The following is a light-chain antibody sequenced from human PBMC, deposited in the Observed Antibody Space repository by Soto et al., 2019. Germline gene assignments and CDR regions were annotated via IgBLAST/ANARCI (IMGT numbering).Light chain of an antibody. J-gene: IGLJ1*01. CDR1: KNDIGVYDF. V-gene: IGLV2-8*01. Sequence: QSALTQPPSASGSPGQSVTISCTGTKNDIGVYDFVSWYQHHPGKAPRLIIYEVVQRPSGVPDRSSGSKSGSTASLTVSGLQAADEADYFCKSYAGSNTYVFGGGTKVTVL. CDR2: EVV. CDR3: KSYAGSNTYV.